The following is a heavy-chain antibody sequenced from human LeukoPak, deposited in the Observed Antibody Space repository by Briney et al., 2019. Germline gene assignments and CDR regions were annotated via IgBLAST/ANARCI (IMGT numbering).Heavy chain of an antibody. Sequence: ASVKVSCKASGYTFTGYYMHWVRQAPGQGLEWMGWINPNSGGTNYAQKFQGRVTMTRDTSISTAYMELSRLRSDDTAVYYCARVELELLGAFDIWGQGTVVTVSS. CDR2: INPNSGGT. CDR3: ARVELELLGAFDI. V-gene: IGHV1-2*02. CDR1: GYTFTGYY. D-gene: IGHD1-7*01. J-gene: IGHJ3*02.